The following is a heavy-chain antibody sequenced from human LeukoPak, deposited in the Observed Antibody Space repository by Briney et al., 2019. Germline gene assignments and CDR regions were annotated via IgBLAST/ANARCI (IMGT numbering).Heavy chain of an antibody. Sequence: GSSVKVSCKASGGTFIIYAISWVRQAPGQGLEWMGRIIPILGIANYAQKFQGRVTITADKSTSTAYMELSSLRSEDTAVYYCASSYCSGGSCYFVKYYFDYWGQGTLVTVSS. CDR1: GGTFIIYA. V-gene: IGHV1-69*04. J-gene: IGHJ4*02. CDR3: ASSYCSGGSCYFVKYYFDY. CDR2: IIPILGIA. D-gene: IGHD2-15*01.